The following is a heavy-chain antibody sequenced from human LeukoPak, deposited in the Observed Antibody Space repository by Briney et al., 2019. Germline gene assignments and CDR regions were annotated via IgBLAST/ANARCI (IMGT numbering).Heavy chain of an antibody. CDR2: IYYSGST. D-gene: IGHD6-13*01. CDR1: GGSISSYY. CDR3: ARHEAAAGPRPYYFDY. J-gene: IGHJ4*02. V-gene: IGHV4-59*08. Sequence: KSSETLSLTCTVSGGSISSYYWSWIRQPPGKGLEWIGYIYYSGSTNYNPSLKSRVTISVDTSKNQFSLKLSSVTAADTAVYYCARHEAAAGPRPYYFDYWGQGTLVTVSS.